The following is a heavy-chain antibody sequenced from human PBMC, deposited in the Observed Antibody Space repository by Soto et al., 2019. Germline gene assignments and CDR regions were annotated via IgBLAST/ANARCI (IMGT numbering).Heavy chain of an antibody. D-gene: IGHD6-13*01. Sequence: SVKVSCKASRGTFSSYAISWVRQAPGQGLEWMGGIIPIFGTANYAQKFQGRVTITADESTSTAYMELSSLRSEDTAVYYCARARIAARTTFYFDYWGQGTLVTVSS. CDR2: IIPIFGTA. J-gene: IGHJ4*02. CDR1: RGTFSSYA. CDR3: ARARIAARTTFYFDY. V-gene: IGHV1-69*13.